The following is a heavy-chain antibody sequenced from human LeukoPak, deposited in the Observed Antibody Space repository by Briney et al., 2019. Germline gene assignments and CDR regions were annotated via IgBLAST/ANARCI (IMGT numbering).Heavy chain of an antibody. CDR1: GGSISSSSYY. J-gene: IGHJ4*02. V-gene: IGHV4-39*01. D-gene: IGHD1-26*01. CDR3: ARLGLVGAIDY. Sequence: SETPSLTCTVSGGSISSSSYYWGWIRQPPGKGLEWIGSIYYSGSTYYNPSLKSRVTISVDTSKNQFSLKLSSVTAADTAVYYCARLGLVGAIDYWGQGTLVTVSS. CDR2: IYYSGST.